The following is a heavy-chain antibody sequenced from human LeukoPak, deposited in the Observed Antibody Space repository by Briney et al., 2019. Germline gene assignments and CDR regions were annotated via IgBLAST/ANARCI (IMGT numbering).Heavy chain of an antibody. J-gene: IGHJ4*02. Sequence: GGSLRLSCAASGFTFSSYAMSWVRQAPGKGLEWVSAISGSGGSTYYADSVKGRFTISRDNSKNTLYVQMNSLRAEDTAVYYCAKAQSPASYYDFWSGYFDYWGQGTLVTVSS. CDR1: GFTFSSYA. CDR2: ISGSGGST. V-gene: IGHV3-23*01. CDR3: AKAQSPASYYDFWSGYFDY. D-gene: IGHD3-3*01.